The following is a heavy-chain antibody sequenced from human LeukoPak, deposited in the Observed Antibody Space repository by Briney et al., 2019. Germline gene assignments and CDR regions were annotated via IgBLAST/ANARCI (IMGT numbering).Heavy chain of an antibody. D-gene: IGHD6-19*01. CDR2: IYYSGST. CDR3: ARGPTVAGTPWFDP. J-gene: IGHJ5*02. V-gene: IGHV4-59*01. Sequence: SETLSLTCTVSGGSISSYYWSWIRQPPGKGLEWIGYIYYSGSTNYNPSLKSRVTISVDTSKNQFSLKLSSGTAADTAVYYCARGPTVAGTPWFDPWGQGTLVTVSS. CDR1: GGSISSYY.